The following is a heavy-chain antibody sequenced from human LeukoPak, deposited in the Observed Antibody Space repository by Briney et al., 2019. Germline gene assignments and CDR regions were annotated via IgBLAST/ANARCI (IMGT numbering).Heavy chain of an antibody. Sequence: ASVKVSCKASGYTFTSYYMHWVRQAPGQGLEWMGIINPSGGSTSYAQKFQGRVTITADKSTSTAYMELSSLRSEDTAVYYCARVDDILTGYYSYFDYWGQGTLVTVSS. CDR2: INPSGGST. D-gene: IGHD3-9*01. CDR3: ARVDDILTGYYSYFDY. V-gene: IGHV1-46*01. CDR1: GYTFTSYY. J-gene: IGHJ4*02.